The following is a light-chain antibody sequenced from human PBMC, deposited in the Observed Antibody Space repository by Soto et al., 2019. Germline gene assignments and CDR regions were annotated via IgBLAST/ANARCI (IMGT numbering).Light chain of an antibody. Sequence: EIVLTQSPGTLSSSPGERATLSCRASQSISSSYLAWYQHKPGQAPRLLMYDASSRATGIPDRFSGSGSGTDFTLTISRLEAEDFAVYYCQQYGSSPLTFGPGTKVDIK. CDR3: QQYGSSPLT. V-gene: IGKV3-20*01. J-gene: IGKJ3*01. CDR2: DAS. CDR1: QSISSSY.